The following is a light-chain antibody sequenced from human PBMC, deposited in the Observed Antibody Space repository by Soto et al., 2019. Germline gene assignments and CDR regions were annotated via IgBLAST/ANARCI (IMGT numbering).Light chain of an antibody. J-gene: IGKJ1*01. Sequence: DVQMTQSPSTLSASVGDRVTITCRASQHISGWLAWYQQKPGKAPELLIYKTSNLQTGVPSRFSGRAFGTEFTLTISSLQPDDSATYYCQQYNSLFWTFGQGTRVQIK. V-gene: IGKV1-5*03. CDR3: QQYNSLFWT. CDR2: KTS. CDR1: QHISGW.